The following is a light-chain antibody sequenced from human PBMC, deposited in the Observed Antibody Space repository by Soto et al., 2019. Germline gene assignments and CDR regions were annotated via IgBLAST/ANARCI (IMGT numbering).Light chain of an antibody. CDR2: EVN. V-gene: IGLV2-8*01. J-gene: IGLJ2*01. Sequence: QSALTQPPSASGSPGQSVTISCTGSSSDVGGYNYVSWYQQHPGKAPKLMIYEVNKRPSGVPDRFSGSKAGNTASLTVSGLQAEDEADYYCSSYAGSNIVVIFGGGTKVTVL. CDR3: SSYAGSNIVVI. CDR1: SSDVGGYNY.